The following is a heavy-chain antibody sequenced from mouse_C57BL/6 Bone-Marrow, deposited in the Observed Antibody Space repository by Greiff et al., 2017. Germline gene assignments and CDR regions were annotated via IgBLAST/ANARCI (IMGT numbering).Heavy chain of an antibody. D-gene: IGHD2-5*01. CDR2: INPYNGGT. CDR1: GYTFTDYY. J-gene: IGHJ2*01. V-gene: IGHV1-19*01. Sequence: VQLQQSGPVLVKPGASVKMSCKASGYTFTDYYMNWVKQSHGKSLEWIGVINPYNGGTSYNQKFQGKATLTVDKSSSTAYLALNSLTSEASAVYNCARNYYSNYRCDDWGQGTTLTVSS. CDR3: ARNYYSNYRCDD.